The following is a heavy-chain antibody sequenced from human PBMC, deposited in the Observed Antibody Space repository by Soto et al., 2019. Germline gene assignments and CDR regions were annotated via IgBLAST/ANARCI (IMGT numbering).Heavy chain of an antibody. Sequence: SETLSLTCTVSGGSISSYYWGWIRQPPGKGLEWIGSIYYSGSTYYNPSLKSRVTISVDTSKNQFSLKLSSVTAADTAVYYCARDPSYYGSGSYYYFDYWGQGALVTVSS. J-gene: IGHJ4*02. D-gene: IGHD3-10*01. CDR3: ARDPSYYGSGSYYYFDY. CDR2: IYYSGST. V-gene: IGHV4-39*02. CDR1: GGSISSYY.